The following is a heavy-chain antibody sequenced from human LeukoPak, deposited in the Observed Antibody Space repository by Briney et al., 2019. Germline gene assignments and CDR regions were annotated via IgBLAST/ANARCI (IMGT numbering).Heavy chain of an antibody. Sequence: ASVKVSCKTSGYTFTDYYMHWVRQAPGQGLEWMGWINPNSGGTSSAQKFQGRVTMTRDTSITTVYMEVSWLTSDDTAMYYCASAPIYYYGSGSYWLAYYYYGMDVWGQGTTVTVSS. CDR1: GYTFTDYY. D-gene: IGHD3-10*01. CDR2: INPNSGGT. CDR3: ASAPIYYYGSGSYWLAYYYYGMDV. V-gene: IGHV1-2*02. J-gene: IGHJ6*02.